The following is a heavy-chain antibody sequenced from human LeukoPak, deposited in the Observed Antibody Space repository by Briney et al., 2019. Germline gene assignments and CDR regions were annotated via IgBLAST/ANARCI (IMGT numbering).Heavy chain of an antibody. V-gene: IGHV4-31*03. Sequence: SETLSLTCTVSGGSMSSGGYYWSWIRQHPGKGLEWIGYIYYSGSTYYNPSLKSRVTISVDTSKNQFSLKLSSVTAADTAVYYCAREVHDSSGYVDYWGQGTLVTVSS. J-gene: IGHJ4*02. CDR3: AREVHDSSGYVDY. CDR2: IYYSGST. D-gene: IGHD3-22*01. CDR1: GGSMSSGGYY.